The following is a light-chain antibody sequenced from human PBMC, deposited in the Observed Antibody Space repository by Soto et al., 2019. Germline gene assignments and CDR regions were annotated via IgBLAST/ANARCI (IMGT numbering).Light chain of an antibody. J-gene: IGLJ2*01. CDR3: QSYDSSLSGVV. CDR1: SSNIGAGYD. CDR2: DNS. V-gene: IGLV1-40*01. Sequence: QPVLTQPPSVSGAPGQRVTISCTGSSSNIGAGYDVNWYQQLPGTAPKLLIFDNSNRPSGVPDRFSGSKSGTSASLAITGLQAEDEADYYCQSYDSSLSGVVFGGGTKLTVL.